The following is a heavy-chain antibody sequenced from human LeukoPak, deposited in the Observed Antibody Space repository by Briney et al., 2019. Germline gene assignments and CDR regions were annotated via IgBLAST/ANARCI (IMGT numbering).Heavy chain of an antibody. CDR2: ICGSGTYT. CDR3: AKPDGLESGTSNYAFSI. CDR1: RFIFSKYA. Sequence: GGSLRLSCSASRFIFSKYAMSWVPHAPGKVLEYVSGICGSGTYTPSADSLNGRTTVSRDNPKTPLYLQINSLRADDTAVSYCAKPDGLESGTSNYAFSIWGQGTMVTVSS. J-gene: IGHJ3*02. D-gene: IGHD1-1*01. V-gene: IGHV3-23*01.